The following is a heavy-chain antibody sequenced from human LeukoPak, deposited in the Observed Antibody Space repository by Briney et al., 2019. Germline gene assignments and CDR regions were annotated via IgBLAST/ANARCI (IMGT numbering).Heavy chain of an antibody. Sequence: SETLSLTCTVSGGSIVTGSFYWSWIRQPAGKGLEWIGRVYSGGSTHYNPSLKSRVTISIDTSKNQFSLHLTSVTAADTAVYFCARRGLTDLSWFDPWGQGALVTVSS. CDR3: ARRGLTDLSWFDP. CDR1: GGSIVTGSFY. J-gene: IGHJ5*02. CDR2: VYSGGST. V-gene: IGHV4-61*02.